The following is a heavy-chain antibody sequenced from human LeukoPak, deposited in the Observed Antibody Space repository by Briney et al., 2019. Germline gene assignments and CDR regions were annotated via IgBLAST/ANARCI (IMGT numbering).Heavy chain of an antibody. V-gene: IGHV3-21*01. CDR1: GLPFSRYS. J-gene: IGHJ4*02. CDR2: ISSSSSHI. CDR3: ARDPWDY. Sequence: GGSLRFSCAPSGLPFSRYSMNWVRQARGKGLEWVSSISSSSSHIYYADSVKRIFTIPRENPKDSRYLEMNSLRAEDTAVYYSARDPWDYWGQGTLVTVSS.